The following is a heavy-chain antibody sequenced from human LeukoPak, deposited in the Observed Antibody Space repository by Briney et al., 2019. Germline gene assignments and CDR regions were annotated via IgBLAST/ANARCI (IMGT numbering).Heavy chain of an antibody. CDR3: ARDSTYSSGSWFDY. J-gene: IGHJ4*02. CDR2: IYYSGST. D-gene: IGHD3-10*01. V-gene: IGHV4-31*03. Sequence: SETLSLTCTVSGGSISSGGHYWSWIRQHPGKGLEWIGYIYYSGSTYYNPSLKSRVTISVDTSKNQFSLKLSSVTAADTAVYYCARDSTYSSGSWFDYWGQGTLVTVSS. CDR1: GGSISSGGHY.